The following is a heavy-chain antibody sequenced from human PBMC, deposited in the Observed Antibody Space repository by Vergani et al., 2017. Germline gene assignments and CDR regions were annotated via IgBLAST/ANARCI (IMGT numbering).Heavy chain of an antibody. Sequence: QVQLVESGGGVVQPGRSLRLSCAASGCTFSSYAMHWVRQAPGKGLEWVAVISYDGSNKYYADSVKGRFTISRDNSKNTLYLQMNSLRAEDTAVYYCARDSYWRSSGGLWDYWGQGTLVTVS. V-gene: IGHV3-30-3*01. CDR1: GCTFSSYA. J-gene: IGHJ4*02. D-gene: IGHD6-6*01. CDR2: ISYDGSNK. CDR3: ARDSYWRSSGGLWDY.